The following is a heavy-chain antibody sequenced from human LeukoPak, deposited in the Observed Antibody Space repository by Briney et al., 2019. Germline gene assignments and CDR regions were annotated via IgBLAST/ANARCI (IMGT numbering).Heavy chain of an antibody. CDR1: GGSISTISDS. Sequence: SETLSLTCAVSGGSISTISDSWDWIRQPPGKGLEWIGSVYYSGSTYYNPSLKSRIIISVDTSKNQFSLKLSSVTAADTAVYYCARAGSFDYWGQGTLVTVSS. CDR3: ARAGSFDY. J-gene: IGHJ4*02. D-gene: IGHD6-19*01. CDR2: VYYSGST. V-gene: IGHV4-39*01.